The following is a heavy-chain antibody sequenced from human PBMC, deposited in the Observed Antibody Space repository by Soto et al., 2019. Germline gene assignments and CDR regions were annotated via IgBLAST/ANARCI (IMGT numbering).Heavy chain of an antibody. J-gene: IGHJ4*02. D-gene: IGHD5-12*01. CDR2: ISAYNCNT. CDR3: ARGGGYSGYDYRKFDY. V-gene: IGHV1-18*04. Sequence: ASVKVSFKASGYTFTSCGISLVRQAPGQGLEWMGWISAYNCNTNYAQKLQGRVTMTTDTSTSTAYMELRSLRSDDTAVYYCARGGGYSGYDYRKFDYWGQGTLVTVSS. CDR1: GYTFTSCG.